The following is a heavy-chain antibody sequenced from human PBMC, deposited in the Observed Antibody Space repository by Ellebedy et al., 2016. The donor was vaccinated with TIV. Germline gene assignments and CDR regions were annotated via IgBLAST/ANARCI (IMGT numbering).Heavy chain of an antibody. V-gene: IGHV1-8*02. CDR2: INAGNGNT. Sequence: AASVKVSCKASGYTFTSYGISWVRQAPGQRLEWMGWINAGNGNTKYSQKFQGRVTMTRNTSISTAYMELSSLRSEDTAVYYCARGSPVSGDFDYWGQGTLVTVSS. CDR3: ARGSPVSGDFDY. J-gene: IGHJ4*02. D-gene: IGHD3-10*01. CDR1: GYTFTSYG.